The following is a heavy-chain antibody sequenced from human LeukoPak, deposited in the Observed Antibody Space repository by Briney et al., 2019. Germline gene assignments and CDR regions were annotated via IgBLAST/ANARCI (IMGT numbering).Heavy chain of an antibody. D-gene: IGHD3-22*01. CDR1: GFTFSSYA. CDR2: ISGSGGST. CDR3: AKAVKGVVPWY. J-gene: IGHJ4*02. Sequence: GGSLRLSCAASGFTFSSYAMSWVRQAPGKGREGGSAISGSGGSTYYADSVKGRLTISRDNSKNPLYLQMNRLRAEDTAVYYCAKAVKGVVPWYWGQGTLVTVSS. V-gene: IGHV3-23*01.